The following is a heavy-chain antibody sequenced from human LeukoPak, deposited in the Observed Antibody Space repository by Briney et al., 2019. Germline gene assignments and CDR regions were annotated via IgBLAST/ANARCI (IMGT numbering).Heavy chain of an antibody. CDR1: GYTFTSYY. J-gene: IGHJ4*02. V-gene: IGHV1-46*01. CDR3: AREAGWPLNENCTNGVCPFDY. D-gene: IGHD2-8*01. CDR2: INPSDGST. Sequence: ASVKVSCKASGYTFTSYYMHWVRQAPGQGLEWMGIINPSDGSTSYAQKFQGRVTMTRDTSTSTVYMELSSLRSEDTAVYYCAREAGWPLNENCTNGVCPFDYWGQGTLVTVSS.